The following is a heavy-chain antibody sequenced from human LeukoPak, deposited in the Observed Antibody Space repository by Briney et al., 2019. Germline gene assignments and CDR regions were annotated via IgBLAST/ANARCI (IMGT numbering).Heavy chain of an antibody. V-gene: IGHV1-2*02. CDR1: GYTFSDYY. J-gene: IGHJ4*02. CDR3: AREMAGGTFDY. CDR2: INSHSGVT. D-gene: IGHD3-16*01. Sequence: GASVKVSCKTSGYTFSDYYIHWVRQAPGQGLEWVGCINSHSGVTHYAQKFEGRVTMTRDTAMTTAYMELSSLRSDDTAVLYWAREMAGGTFDYWGQGTLFTVSS.